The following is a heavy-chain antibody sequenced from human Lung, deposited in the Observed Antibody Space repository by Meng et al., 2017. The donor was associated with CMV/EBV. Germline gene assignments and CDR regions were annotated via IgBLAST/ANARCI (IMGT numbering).Heavy chain of an antibody. J-gene: IGHJ4*02. Sequence: GESLKISCTTSGFNFGDYTMSWVRQAPGKGLEWVGLIRNKDYDGTTEYAASVKDRFTISRNDPKSIAYLQMDSLRIEDTAVYYCTRGGFLEWLSLTFDSWGQGTLVTVSS. CDR3: TRGGFLEWLSLTFDS. D-gene: IGHD3-3*01. CDR1: GFNFGDYT. V-gene: IGHV3-49*04. CDR2: IRNKDYDGTT.